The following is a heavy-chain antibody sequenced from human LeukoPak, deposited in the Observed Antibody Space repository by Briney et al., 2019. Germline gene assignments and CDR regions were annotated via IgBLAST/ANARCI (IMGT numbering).Heavy chain of an antibody. V-gene: IGHV5-51*01. D-gene: IGHD6-19*01. CDR2: IYPGDSDT. CDR3: ARPVAGTSAWFDP. Sequence: HGESLKISCKGSGYSFTSYWIGWVRQMPGKGLEWMGIIYPGDSDTRYSPSFQGQVTISADESISTAYLQWSSLKASDTAMYYCARPVAGTSAWFDPWGQGTLVTVSS. J-gene: IGHJ5*02. CDR1: GYSFTSYW.